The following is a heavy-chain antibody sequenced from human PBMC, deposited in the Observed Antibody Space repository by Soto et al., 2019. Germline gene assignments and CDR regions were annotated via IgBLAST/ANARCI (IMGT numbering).Heavy chain of an antibody. CDR1: GGSISSGGYY. CDR3: AGYSPGLTAAAGTTFDY. D-gene: IGHD6-13*01. V-gene: IGHV4-31*03. J-gene: IGHJ4*02. CDR2: IYYSGST. Sequence: QVQLQESGPGLVKPSQTLSLTCTVSGGSISSGGYYWSWIRQHPGKGLEWIGYIYYSGSTYYNPSLKSRVTITVEPSKNQFALKLSSVTAADTAVYYCAGYSPGLTAAAGTTFDYWGQGTLVAVSS.